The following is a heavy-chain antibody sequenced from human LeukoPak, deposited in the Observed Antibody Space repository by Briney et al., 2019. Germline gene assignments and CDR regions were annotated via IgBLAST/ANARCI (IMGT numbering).Heavy chain of an antibody. Sequence: ASVKVSCKASGYTFTSYYMHWVRQAPGQGLEWMGIINPSGGSTNYAQKFQGRVTITADKSTSTAYMELSSLRSEGTAVCYCARVRGDSSSWFYYYYMDVWGKGTTVTVSS. CDR2: INPSGGST. CDR3: ARVRGDSSSWFYYYYMDV. D-gene: IGHD6-13*01. CDR1: GYTFTSYY. V-gene: IGHV1-46*01. J-gene: IGHJ6*03.